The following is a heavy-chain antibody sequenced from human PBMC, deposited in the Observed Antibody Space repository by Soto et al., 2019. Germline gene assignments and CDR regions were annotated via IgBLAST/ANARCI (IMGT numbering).Heavy chain of an antibody. D-gene: IGHD2-2*01. J-gene: IGHJ4*02. CDR3: ASAMYDLGPTH. CDR1: GASVSNGY. Sequence: PSETLSLTCTVSGASVSNGYWSWIRQPPGKGLEWIGFMYFGGSFNYNPSLTGRVTISVETSKNQFSMKVTSVTAADTAVYYCASAMYDLGPTHWGQGALVTVSS. V-gene: IGHV4-59*02. CDR2: MYFGGSF.